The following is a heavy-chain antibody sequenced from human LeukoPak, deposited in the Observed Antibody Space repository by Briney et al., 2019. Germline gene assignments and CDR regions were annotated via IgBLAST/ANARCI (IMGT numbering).Heavy chain of an antibody. CDR1: GFTFSFSG. D-gene: IGHD6-13*01. CDR3: AKDRSTTWSFDY. J-gene: IGHJ4*02. CDR2: ISDEGSGK. V-gene: IGHV3-30*18. Sequence: GRSLRLSCAASGFTFSFSGMYWVRQAPGKGLEWVAFISDEGSGKYYADSVKGRFTISRDNSKNTLFLQMNSLRTEDTAVYYCAKDRSTTWSFDYWGQGTLVTVSS.